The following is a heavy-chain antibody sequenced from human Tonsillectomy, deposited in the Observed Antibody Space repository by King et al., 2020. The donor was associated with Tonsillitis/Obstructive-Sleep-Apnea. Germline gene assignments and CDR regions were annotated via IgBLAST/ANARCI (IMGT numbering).Heavy chain of an antibody. Sequence: VQLVESGGGLVQPGGSLRLSCAASGITFSSYAMSWVRKAPGKGLEWVSTISGGGVSPYYADSVKGLFTISRDNSKNTLYLQMNSLRAEDTAVYYCAKAMVEGIIITIFDYWGQGTLVTVSS. V-gene: IGHV3-23*04. CDR1: GITFSSYA. D-gene: IGHD3-10*01. CDR2: ISGGGVSP. J-gene: IGHJ4*02. CDR3: AKAMVEGIIITIFDY.